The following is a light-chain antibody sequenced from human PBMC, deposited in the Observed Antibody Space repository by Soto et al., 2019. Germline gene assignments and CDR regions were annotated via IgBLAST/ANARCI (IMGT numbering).Light chain of an antibody. CDR1: QSISSW. CDR2: KAS. V-gene: IGKV1-5*03. Sequence: DIQMTQSPSTLSASVGDRVTITCRASQSISSWLAWYQEKPGKAPNLLIYKASSLESRVPSRFSGSGSGTEFTLTLSSLQPDDFATYYCQQYNSYSPSSPFVQGTKLEIK. CDR3: QQYNSYSPSSP. J-gene: IGKJ2*01.